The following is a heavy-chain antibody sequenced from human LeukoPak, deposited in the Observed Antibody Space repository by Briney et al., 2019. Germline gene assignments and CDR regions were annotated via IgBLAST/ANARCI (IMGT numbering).Heavy chain of an antibody. D-gene: IGHD1-26*01. V-gene: IGHV3-21*01. Sequence: GGSLRLSCAASGFTFSSYSMNWVRQAPGKGLEWVSFISSSSSYIYYADSVKGRFTISRDNAKNSLYLQMNSLRAEDTAVYYCARDVGASAPDAFDIWGQGTMVTVSS. CDR1: GFTFSSYS. CDR2: ISSSSSYI. CDR3: ARDVGASAPDAFDI. J-gene: IGHJ3*02.